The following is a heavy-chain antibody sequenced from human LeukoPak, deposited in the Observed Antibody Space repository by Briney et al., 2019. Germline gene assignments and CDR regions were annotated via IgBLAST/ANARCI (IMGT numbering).Heavy chain of an antibody. Sequence: GGSLRLSCAASGFTFSSYSMNWVRQAPGKGLEWVSSISSSSSYIYYADSVRGRFTISRDNAKNSLYLQMNSLRAEDTAVYYCARGTMFPYYFDYWGQGTLVTVSS. CDR3: ARGTMFPYYFDY. D-gene: IGHD3-10*02. V-gene: IGHV3-21*01. CDR2: ISSSSSYI. CDR1: GFTFSSYS. J-gene: IGHJ4*02.